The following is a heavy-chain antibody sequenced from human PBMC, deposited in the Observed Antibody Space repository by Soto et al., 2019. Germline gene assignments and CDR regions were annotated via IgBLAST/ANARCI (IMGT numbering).Heavy chain of an antibody. Sequence: SGPTLVNPTQTLTLTCTFSGCSLSTTGVGVGWIRQPPGKALEWLALIYWNDDKRYSPSLESRLTITKDTSKKQVVLTMTNMDPVDTGTYYCTHRQYDFGTNLDNCFDPWGQGTLVTVSS. CDR2: IYWNDDK. D-gene: IGHD3-3*01. J-gene: IGHJ5*02. CDR1: GCSLSTTGVG. CDR3: THRQYDFGTNLDNCFDP. V-gene: IGHV2-5*01.